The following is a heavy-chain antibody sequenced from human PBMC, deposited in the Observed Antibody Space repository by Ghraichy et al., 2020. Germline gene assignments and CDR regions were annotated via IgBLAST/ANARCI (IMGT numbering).Heavy chain of an antibody. J-gene: IGHJ4*02. CDR2: ISGSGIGT. CDR3: AKTRKNGYNSVNN. D-gene: IGHD5-24*01. Sequence: GGSLRLSCAASGFTFTHYAMSWVRQAPGKGLEWVSSISGSGIGTYYADSVKGRFTISRDNSKNTVSLQMNSLKAEDTAVYYCAKTRKNGYNSVNNWGQGTLDAVAS. CDR1: GFTFTHYA. V-gene: IGHV3-23*01.